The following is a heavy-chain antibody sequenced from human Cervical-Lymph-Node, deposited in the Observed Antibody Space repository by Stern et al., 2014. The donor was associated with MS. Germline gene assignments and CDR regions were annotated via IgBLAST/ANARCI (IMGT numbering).Heavy chain of an antibody. J-gene: IGHJ3*02. CDR1: GYTFTSYG. CDR2: FRSCHCNT. D-gene: IGHD2-15*01. V-gene: IGHV1-18*01. CDR3: ARGLLGSENAFDI. Sequence: QVQLVQSGAEVKKTGASVKVSCKASGYTFTSYGISWVRQAPGQGLEWMGWFRSCHCNTSNAHNLQCSFTMTTDTSPSTAYMELRSLRSDDTAVYYCARGLLGSENAFDIWGQGTMVTVSS.